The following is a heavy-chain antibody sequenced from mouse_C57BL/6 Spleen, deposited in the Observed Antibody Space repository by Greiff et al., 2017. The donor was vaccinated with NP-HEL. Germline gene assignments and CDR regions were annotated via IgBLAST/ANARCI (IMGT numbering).Heavy chain of an antibody. CDR2: ISDGGSYT. V-gene: IGHV5-4*01. Sequence: EVQLVESGGGLVKPGGSLKLSCAASGFTFSSYAMSWVRQTPEKRLEWVATISDGGSYTYYPDNVKGRFTISRDNAKNNLYLQMSHLKSEDTAMYYCARGGAFYDGYYYFDYWGQGTTLTVSS. J-gene: IGHJ2*01. CDR1: GFTFSSYA. CDR3: ARGGAFYDGYYYFDY. D-gene: IGHD2-3*01.